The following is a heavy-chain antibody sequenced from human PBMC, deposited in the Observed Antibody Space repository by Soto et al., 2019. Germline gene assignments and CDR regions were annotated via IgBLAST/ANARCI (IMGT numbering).Heavy chain of an antibody. D-gene: IGHD3-3*01. Sequence: QVQLVQSGAEVKKPGASVKVSCKASGYTFTSYGISWVRQAPGQVLEWMGWISAYNGNTNYAQKLQGRVTMTTDTSTSTAYMELRSLRSDDTALYYCAAAGCFWSGSDDAFDIWGQGTMVTVSS. J-gene: IGHJ3*02. CDR1: GYTFTSYG. CDR2: ISAYNGNT. V-gene: IGHV1-18*01. CDR3: AAAGCFWSGSDDAFDI.